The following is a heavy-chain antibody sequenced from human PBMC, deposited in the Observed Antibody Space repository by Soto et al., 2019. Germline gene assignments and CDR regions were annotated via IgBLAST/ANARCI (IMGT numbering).Heavy chain of an antibody. Sequence: QVQLVQSGAEVKKPGSSVKVSCKASGGTFSSYAISWVRQAPGQGLEWMGGIIPIFGTANYAQKFQGRVTITADESTSTAYMERSSLRSEDTAVYYCARELGNYGSGRLENWFDPWGQGTLVTVSS. CDR1: GGTFSSYA. CDR2: IIPIFGTA. V-gene: IGHV1-69*12. J-gene: IGHJ5*02. D-gene: IGHD3-10*01. CDR3: ARELGNYGSGRLENWFDP.